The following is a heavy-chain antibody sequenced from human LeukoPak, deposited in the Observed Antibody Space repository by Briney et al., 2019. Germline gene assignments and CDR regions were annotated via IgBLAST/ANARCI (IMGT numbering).Heavy chain of an antibody. J-gene: IGHJ5*02. CDR2: FYPSGST. CDR1: GGSISSGSYY. CDR3: AREGEYSNRLDP. Sequence: PSQTLSLTCTVSGGSISSGSYYWSWIRQPAGKGLEWIGRFYPSGSTDYNPSLKSRVTISVDTSKNQFSLKLSSVTAADTAVYYCAREGEYSNRLDPWGQGTLVTVSS. V-gene: IGHV4-61*02. D-gene: IGHD4-11*01.